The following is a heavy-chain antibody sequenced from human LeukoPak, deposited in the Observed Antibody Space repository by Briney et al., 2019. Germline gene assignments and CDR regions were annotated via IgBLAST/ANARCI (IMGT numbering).Heavy chain of an antibody. J-gene: IGHJ4*02. CDR3: ATYYDSSGYRFDY. CDR2: IYHSGST. V-gene: IGHV4-4*02. Sequence: SGTLSLTCAVSGGSISSSNWWSWVRQPPGKGLEWIGEIYHSGSTNYNPSLKSRVTTSVDKSKNQFSLKLSSVTAADTAVYYCATYYDSSGYRFDYWGQGTLVTVSS. CDR1: GGSISSSNW. D-gene: IGHD3-22*01.